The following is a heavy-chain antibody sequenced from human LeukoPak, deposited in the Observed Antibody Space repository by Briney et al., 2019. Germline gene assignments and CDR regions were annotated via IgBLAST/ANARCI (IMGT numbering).Heavy chain of an antibody. CDR3: ARAGDYGSGSCAFDM. V-gene: IGHV3-74*01. J-gene: IGHJ3*02. CDR1: GFTFSSYW. D-gene: IGHD3-10*01. Sequence: GGSLRLSCAASGFTFSSYWMHWVRQAPGKGLVWVSRIRSDGSTTYADPVKGRFTISRDNAKNTLYLQMNSLRAEDTAVYYCARAGDYGSGSCAFDMWGQGTMVTVSS. CDR2: IRSDGST.